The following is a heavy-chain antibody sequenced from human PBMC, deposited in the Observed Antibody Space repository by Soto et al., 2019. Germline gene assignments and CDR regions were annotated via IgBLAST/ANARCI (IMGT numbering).Heavy chain of an antibody. CDR3: ARXPTYTTGDAFDI. Sequence: SVKGSCKASGGTFSSYAISWVRQAPGQGLEWMGGIIPIFGTANYAQKFQGRVTITADESTSTAYMELSSLRSEDTAVYYCARXPTYTTGDAFDICGQGTTVTVS. CDR2: IIPIFGTA. CDR1: GGTFSSYA. D-gene: IGHD1-1*01. J-gene: IGHJ3*02. V-gene: IGHV1-69*13.